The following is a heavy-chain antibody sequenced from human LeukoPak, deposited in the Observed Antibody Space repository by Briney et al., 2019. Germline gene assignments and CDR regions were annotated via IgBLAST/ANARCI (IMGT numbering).Heavy chain of an antibody. CDR3: EQKTAYDIFDY. CDR2: IYYSGST. V-gene: IGHV4-31*03. Sequence: ASETLSLTCTVSGGSISSGGYYWSWIRQHPGKGLEWIGYIYYSGSTYYNPSLKSRVTISVDTSKNQFSLKLSSVTAADTAVYFFEQKTAYDIFDYWGQGTLVTVSS. D-gene: IGHD3-9*01. J-gene: IGHJ4*02. CDR1: GGSISSGGYY.